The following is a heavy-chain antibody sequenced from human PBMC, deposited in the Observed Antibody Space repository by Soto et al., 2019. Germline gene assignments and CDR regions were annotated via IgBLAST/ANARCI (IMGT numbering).Heavy chain of an antibody. CDR3: TRANYYDCSGKYGMDV. CDR2: MNPNSGNT. V-gene: IGHV1-8*01. CDR1: GYTFTSYD. D-gene: IGHD3-22*01. J-gene: IGHJ6*02. Sequence: GASVKVSCKASGYTFTSYDINWVRQATGQGLEWMGWMNPNSGNTGYAQKFQGRVTMTRKTSISTAYMELSSLRSEDTAVYYCTRANYYDCSGKYGMDVWGQGTTVTVSS.